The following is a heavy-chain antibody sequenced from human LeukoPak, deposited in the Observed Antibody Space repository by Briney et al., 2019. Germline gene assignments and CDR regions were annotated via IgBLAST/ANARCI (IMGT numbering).Heavy chain of an antibody. V-gene: IGHV4-59*01. D-gene: IGHD2-2*01. J-gene: IGHJ5*02. Sequence: SETLSLTCTVSGGSISSYYWSWIRQPPGKGLEWIGYIYYSGSTNYSPSLKSRVTISVDTSKNQFSLKLSSVTAADTAVYYCARSHTPVRGSTSLFDPWGQGTLVTVSS. CDR3: ARSHTPVRGSTSLFDP. CDR2: IYYSGST. CDR1: GGSISSYY.